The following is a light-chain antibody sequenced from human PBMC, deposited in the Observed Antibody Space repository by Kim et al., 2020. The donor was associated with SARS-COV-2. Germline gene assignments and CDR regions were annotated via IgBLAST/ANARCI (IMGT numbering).Light chain of an antibody. CDR1: QSVYSNY. V-gene: IGKV3-20*01. J-gene: IGKJ1*01. Sequence: EIVLTQSPGTLSLSPGDRASLSCRASQSVYSNYLAWYQQKPGQAPRLLIYAASSRATGIRDRFSGSGSGTDFTLTIRRLQPEDFAVYYCQQYGYSWTFGQGTKVDIK. CDR3: QQYGYSWT. CDR2: AAS.